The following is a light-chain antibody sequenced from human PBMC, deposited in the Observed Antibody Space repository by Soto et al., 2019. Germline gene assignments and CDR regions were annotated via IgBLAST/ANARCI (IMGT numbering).Light chain of an antibody. Sequence: EIVLTQSPATLYVSPGGRATLSCRASQNVMYNLAWYQQKPGQAPRLLVYGATNRATDAPPRFRGSGSGTEFSLTISSLQSEDFATYSCQQYGGWPRTFGQGSRVEIK. CDR1: QNVMYN. CDR2: GAT. CDR3: QQYGGWPRT. V-gene: IGKV3-15*01. J-gene: IGKJ1*01.